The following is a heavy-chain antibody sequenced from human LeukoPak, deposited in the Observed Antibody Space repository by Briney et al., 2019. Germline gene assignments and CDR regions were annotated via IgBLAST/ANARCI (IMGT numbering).Heavy chain of an antibody. Sequence: GGSLRLSCAGSGFTFSSYVMTWVRQAPGKGLEWVSSISGSGESTFYVDSVKGRSTISRDNSKNTLYLQMNSLRAEDTAVYYCAKDRQNYYGSGYYFDYWGQGTLVTVSS. CDR1: GFTFSSYV. D-gene: IGHD3-10*01. CDR3: AKDRQNYYGSGYYFDY. CDR2: ISGSGEST. J-gene: IGHJ4*02. V-gene: IGHV3-23*01.